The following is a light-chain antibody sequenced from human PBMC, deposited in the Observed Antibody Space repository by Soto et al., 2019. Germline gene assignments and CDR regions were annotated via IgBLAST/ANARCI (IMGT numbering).Light chain of an antibody. CDR1: QSVSTF. V-gene: IGKV3-11*01. CDR2: DAS. J-gene: IGKJ4*01. Sequence: EIVLTQSPATLSLSPGERATLSCRASQSVSTFLAWYQHKPGQAPRLLIYDASNRALGIPARFSGSGSVTDFTLTISSLEPEDFAVYYCHQRGNWPLTFGGGTKVEIK. CDR3: HQRGNWPLT.